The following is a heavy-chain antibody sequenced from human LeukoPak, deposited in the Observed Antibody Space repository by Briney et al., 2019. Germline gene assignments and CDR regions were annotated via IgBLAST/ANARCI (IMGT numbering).Heavy chain of an antibody. Sequence: SETLSLTCAVYGGSFSGYYWSWIRQPPGKGLEWIGEINHSGSTNYNPSLKSRVTISVDTSKNQFSLKLSSVTAADTAVYYCARGRYYYDSSGYYPGGFVDYWGQGTLVTVSS. J-gene: IGHJ4*02. V-gene: IGHV4-34*01. CDR2: INHSGST. CDR1: GGSFSGYY. D-gene: IGHD3-22*01. CDR3: ARGRYYYDSSGYYPGGFVDY.